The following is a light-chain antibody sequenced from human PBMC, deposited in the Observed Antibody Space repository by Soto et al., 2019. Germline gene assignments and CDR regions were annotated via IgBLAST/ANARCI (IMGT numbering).Light chain of an antibody. CDR1: QSVSSY. J-gene: IGKJ5*01. CDR2: DAS. V-gene: IGKV3-11*01. CDR3: QQRSNWPPSVT. Sequence: EIALTQSPATLSLSPGERATLSCRASQSVSSYLAWYQQKPGQAPRLLIYDASNRATGIPARFSGSGSGTDLTLTISSLEPEDFAVYYCQQRSNWPPSVTFGQGTRLEIK.